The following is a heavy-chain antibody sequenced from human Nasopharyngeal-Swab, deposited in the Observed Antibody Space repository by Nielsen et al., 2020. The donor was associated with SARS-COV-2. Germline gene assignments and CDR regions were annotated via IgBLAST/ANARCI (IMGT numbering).Heavy chain of an antibody. D-gene: IGHD6-13*01. CDR3: ARQPPSTWYGAEYFQH. J-gene: IGHJ1*01. CDR1: GGSISSSSYY. V-gene: IGHV4-39*01. Sequence: SETLSLTCTVSGGSISSSSYYWGWIRQPPGKGLEWIGSIYYSGSTYFNPSLKSRVTISVDTSRNQFSLKLTSVTAADTAVYYCARQPPSTWYGAEYFQHWGQGTLVTVSS. CDR2: IYYSGST.